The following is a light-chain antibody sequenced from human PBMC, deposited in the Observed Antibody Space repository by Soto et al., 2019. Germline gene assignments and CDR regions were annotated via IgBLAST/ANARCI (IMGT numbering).Light chain of an antibody. CDR1: QSISNY. V-gene: IGKV1-39*01. J-gene: IGKJ1*01. Sequence: QMTQSPSSLSASVGDRVTITFRASQSISNYLYWYQQKKGRAPELLIYLVCSLQSGVASRFRGSGSGTDFTLIISSMLLEEYATYYFETRSRHPRTFGQATKVDMK. CDR2: LVC. CDR3: ETRSRHPRT.